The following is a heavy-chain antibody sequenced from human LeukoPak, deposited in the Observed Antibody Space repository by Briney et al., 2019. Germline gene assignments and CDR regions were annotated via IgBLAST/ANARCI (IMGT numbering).Heavy chain of an antibody. CDR1: GFTFSSYA. CDR3: ARDPSIAVAGGFWYFDY. J-gene: IGHJ4*02. D-gene: IGHD6-19*01. V-gene: IGHV3-30*04. Sequence: PGGSLRLFCAASGFTFSSYAMHWVRQAPGKGLEGVAVISYDGSNKYYADSVKGRFTISRDNSKNTLYLQMNSLRAEDTAVYYCARDPSIAVAGGFWYFDYWGQGTLVTVSS. CDR2: ISYDGSNK.